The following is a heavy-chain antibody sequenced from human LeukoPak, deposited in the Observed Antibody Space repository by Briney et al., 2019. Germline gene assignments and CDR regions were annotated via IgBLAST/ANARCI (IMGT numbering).Heavy chain of an antibody. CDR2: IVVGSGNT. Sequence: ASVKVSCKASGFTFTSSAMQWVRQARGQRLEWIGWIVVGSGNTNYAQKFQERVTITRDMSTSTAYMELSSLRSEDTAVYYCAAASGGASLNVLRYFDQSLDAFDIWGQGTMVTVSS. CDR3: AAASGGASLNVLRYFDQSLDAFDI. CDR1: GFTFTSSA. J-gene: IGHJ3*02. V-gene: IGHV1-58*02. D-gene: IGHD3-9*01.